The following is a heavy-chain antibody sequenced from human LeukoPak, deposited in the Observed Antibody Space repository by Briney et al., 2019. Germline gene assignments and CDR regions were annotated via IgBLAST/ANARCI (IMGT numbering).Heavy chain of an antibody. J-gene: IGHJ3*02. CDR2: ISSSGSTI. CDR1: GFTFSDYD. CDR3: ARDLFRTGTTAFAFDI. Sequence: GGSLRLSCAASGFTFSDYDMSWIRQAPGKGLEWVSYISSSGSTIYYADSVKGRFTISRDNAKNSLYLQMNSLRAEDTAVYYCARDLFRTGTTAFAFDIWGQGTMVTVSS. D-gene: IGHD1-7*01. V-gene: IGHV3-11*01.